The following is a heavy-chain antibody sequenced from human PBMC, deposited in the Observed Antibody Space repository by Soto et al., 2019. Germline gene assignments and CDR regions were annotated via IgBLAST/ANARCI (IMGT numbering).Heavy chain of an antibody. CDR3: ARTGVYIGYDWGTKPKKYCFDY. V-gene: IGHV4-34*01. D-gene: IGHD5-12*01. CDR2: INHSGST. Sequence: QVQLQQWGAGLLKPSETLSLTCAVYGGSFSGYYWSWIRQPPGKGLEWIGEINHSGSTNYNPSLKIRVAISVDTSKNQVSRRLSSVTAADTAVDYWARTGVYIGYDWGTKPKKYCFDYWGQGTLVTVSS. CDR1: GGSFSGYY. J-gene: IGHJ4*02.